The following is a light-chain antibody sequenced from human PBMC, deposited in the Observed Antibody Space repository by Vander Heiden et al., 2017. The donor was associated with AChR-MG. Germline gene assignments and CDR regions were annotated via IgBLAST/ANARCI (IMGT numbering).Light chain of an antibody. V-gene: IGLV2-23*01. Sequence: QSALTQPASVSGSPGPSITISCTGTSSDVGSYNLVSWYQQHPDKAPKLMIYEGSKRPSGVSNRFSGSKSGNTASLTISGLQAEDEADYYCCSYAGSSTWVFGGGTKLTVL. CDR3: CSYAGSSTWV. J-gene: IGLJ3*02. CDR1: SSDVGSYNL. CDR2: EGS.